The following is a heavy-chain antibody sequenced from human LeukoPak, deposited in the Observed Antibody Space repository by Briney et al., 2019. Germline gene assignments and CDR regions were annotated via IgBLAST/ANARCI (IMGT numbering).Heavy chain of an antibody. V-gene: IGHV3-21*01. CDR3: ARVKGSGYYYGMDV. D-gene: IGHD6-19*01. CDR1: GFTFSSYS. CDR2: ISSSSSYI. J-gene: IGHJ6*02. Sequence: PGGSLRLSCAASGFTFSSYSMNWVRQAPGKGLEWVSSISSSSSYIYYADSVKGRFTISRDNAKNSLYLQMNSLRAEDTAVYYCARVKGSGYYYGMDVWGQGTTVTVSS.